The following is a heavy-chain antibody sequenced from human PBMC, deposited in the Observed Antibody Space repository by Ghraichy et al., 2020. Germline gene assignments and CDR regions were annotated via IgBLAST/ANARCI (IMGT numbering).Heavy chain of an antibody. Sequence: SQTLSLTCTVSGGSFSTYYWTWIRQPPGKELEWIGYIYDSGSTIYNPSHKSRVTISADTSRNQFSLTLTSVTAADTAVYYCARRVTTTPGERFDPWGQGTLVTVSS. D-gene: IGHD3-10*01. V-gene: IGHV4-4*09. CDR2: IYDSGST. CDR3: ARRVTTTPGERFDP. CDR1: GGSFSTYY. J-gene: IGHJ5*02.